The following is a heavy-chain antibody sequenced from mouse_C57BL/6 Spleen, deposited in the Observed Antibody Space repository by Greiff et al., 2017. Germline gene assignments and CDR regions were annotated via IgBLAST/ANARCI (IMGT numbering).Heavy chain of an antibody. CDR1: GYTFTSYW. D-gene: IGHD3-3*01. V-gene: IGHV1-50*01. CDR2: IDPSDSYT. CDR3: AIGGKMAMDY. J-gene: IGHJ4*01. Sequence: QVQLQQPGAELVKPGASVKLSCKASGYTFTSYWMQWVKQRPGQGLEWIGEIDPSDSYTNYNQKFKGKATLTVDKSSSTAYMQLSSLTSEDSAVYYCAIGGKMAMDYWGQGTSVTVSS.